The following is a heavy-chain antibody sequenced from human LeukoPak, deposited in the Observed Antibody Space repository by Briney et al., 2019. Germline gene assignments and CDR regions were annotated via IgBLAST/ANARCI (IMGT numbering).Heavy chain of an antibody. D-gene: IGHD2-2*01. CDR1: GYSISSGHY. CDR3: ARHVYGRHQLQAYHFDY. CDR2: MYNSGST. Sequence: SETLPLTCDVSGYSISSGHYWGWIRQSPGKGLEWIASMYNSGSTYFKSSLKSRVTISLDTPKNQFSLTLNSVTAADTAVYYCARHVYGRHQLQAYHFDYWGQGILVTVSS. V-gene: IGHV4-38-2*01. J-gene: IGHJ4*02.